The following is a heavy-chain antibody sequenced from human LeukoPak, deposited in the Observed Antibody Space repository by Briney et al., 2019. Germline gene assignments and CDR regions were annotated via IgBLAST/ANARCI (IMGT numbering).Heavy chain of an antibody. D-gene: IGHD4-17*01. CDR3: STTVTTAPYYYYMDV. V-gene: IGHV3-23*01. J-gene: IGHJ6*03. Sequence: GGSLRLSCAAPGFTFSSYAMSWVRQAPGKGLEWVSAISGSGGSTYYADSVKGRFTISRDNSKNTLYLQMNSLRAEDTAVYYCSTTVTTAPYYYYMDVWGKGTTVTVSS. CDR2: ISGSGGST. CDR1: GFTFSSYA.